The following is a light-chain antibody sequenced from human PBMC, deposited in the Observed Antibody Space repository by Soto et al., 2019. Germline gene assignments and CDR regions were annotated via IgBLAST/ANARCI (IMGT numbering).Light chain of an antibody. Sequence: EIVLTQSPATLSLSPGERATLSCRASQSVSSLLAWYQQKPGQAPRLLIYDASNRATGIPARFSGSGSGTDFTLTISSLEPEDFAIYYCHQRGNWPPSFGPGTTMDI. CDR2: DAS. CDR3: HQRGNWPPS. CDR1: QSVSSL. J-gene: IGKJ3*01. V-gene: IGKV3-11*01.